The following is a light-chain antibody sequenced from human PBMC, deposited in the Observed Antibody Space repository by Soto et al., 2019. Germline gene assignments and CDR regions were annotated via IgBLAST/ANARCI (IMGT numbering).Light chain of an antibody. J-gene: IGLJ2*01. Sequence: QSALTQPASVSGSPGQSITISCTGTSSDVGSYNLVSWYQQHPGKAPKLMIYEGSKRHSGVSNRFSGSKSGNTASLTISGLQAEDDADYYCCSYAGSSTLVFGGGTKLTVL. CDR3: CSYAGSSTLV. CDR2: EGS. V-gene: IGLV2-23*01. CDR1: SSDVGSYNL.